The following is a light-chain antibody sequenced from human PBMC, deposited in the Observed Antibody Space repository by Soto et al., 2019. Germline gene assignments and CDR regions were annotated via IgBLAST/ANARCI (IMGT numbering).Light chain of an antibody. CDR1: SSDVGGSKL. V-gene: IGLV2-23*01. J-gene: IGLJ3*02. CDR3: SSYAGRNNWV. CDR2: EDT. Sequence: QSALTQPASVSGSPGQSITISCTGTSSDVGGSKLVSWYHHHPGKAPKLIIYEDTKRPSGVSTRFSGSKSGNTASLTISGLQAEDEADYYCSSYAGRNNWVFGGGTKLTVL.